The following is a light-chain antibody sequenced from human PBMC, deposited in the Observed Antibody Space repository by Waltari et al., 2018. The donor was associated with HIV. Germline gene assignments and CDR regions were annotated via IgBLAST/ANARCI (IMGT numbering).Light chain of an antibody. CDR1: QRISNN. CDR3: QQYYNWAYT. Sequence: IVMTQSPATLSVSPGERATLSCRASQRISNNLAWYQQKPGQPPGFLIFGASTRATGIPARFSGSGSRTEFTLTISSLQSEDLAVYYCQQYYNWAYTFGQGSKLEIK. V-gene: IGKV3-15*01. CDR2: GAS. J-gene: IGKJ2*01.